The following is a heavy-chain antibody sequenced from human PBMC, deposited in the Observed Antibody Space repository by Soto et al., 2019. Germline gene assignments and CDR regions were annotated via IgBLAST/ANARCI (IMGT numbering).Heavy chain of an antibody. D-gene: IGHD3-10*01. CDR2: IIPIFGTA. V-gene: IGHV1-69*13. CDR3: AGGGYYGSGTDWPVFYYWGY. CDR1: GGTFSSYA. Sequence: ASVKVSFKASGGTFSSYAISWVRQAPGQGLEWMGGIIPIFGTANYAQKFQGRVTITADESTSTAYMELSSLRSEDTAVYYCAGGGYYGSGTDWPVFYYWGYCGQDTLVTVCS. J-gene: IGHJ4*02.